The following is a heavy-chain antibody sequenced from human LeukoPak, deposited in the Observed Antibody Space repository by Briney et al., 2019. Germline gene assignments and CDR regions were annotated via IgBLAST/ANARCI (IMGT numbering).Heavy chain of an antibody. D-gene: IGHD2-2*01. Sequence: ASVKVSCKASGGTFSSYAISWVRQAPGQGLEWMGIINPSGGSTSYAQKFQGRVTMTRDTSTSTVYMELSSLRSEDTAVYYCARVSLESSSTSLDYWGQGTLVTVSS. CDR2: INPSGGST. CDR1: GGTFSSYA. J-gene: IGHJ4*02. V-gene: IGHV1-46*03. CDR3: ARVSLESSSTSLDY.